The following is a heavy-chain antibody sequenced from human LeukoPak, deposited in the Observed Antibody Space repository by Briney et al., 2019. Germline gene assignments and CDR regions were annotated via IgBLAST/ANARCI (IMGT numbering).Heavy chain of an antibody. V-gene: IGHV3-23*01. D-gene: IGHD2-15*01. CDR2: TIGSGATT. CDR1: GFTFSDFA. Sequence: PGGSLRLSCAASGFTFSDFAMSWVRQAPGKGLEWVSGTIGSGATTFYADSVKGRFTISRDNSKNTLYLQMNSLRAEDTAVYYCAKDQGYCSGGSCYSRAIYGMDVWGQGTTVTVSS. J-gene: IGHJ6*02. CDR3: AKDQGYCSGGSCYSRAIYGMDV.